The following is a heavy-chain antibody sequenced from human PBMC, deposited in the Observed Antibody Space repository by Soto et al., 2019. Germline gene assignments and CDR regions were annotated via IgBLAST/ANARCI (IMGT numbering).Heavy chain of an antibody. Sequence: SETLSLTCAVSGGSISSGGYSWSWIRQPPGKGLEWIGYIYHSGSTYYNPSLKSRVTISVDTSKNQFSLKLSSVTAADTAVYYCAGSRLHRTRAYYYYYYMDVWGKGTTVTVSS. J-gene: IGHJ6*03. CDR2: IYHSGST. CDR3: AGSRLHRTRAYYYYYYMDV. V-gene: IGHV4-30-2*01. CDR1: GGSISSGGYS. D-gene: IGHD4-4*01.